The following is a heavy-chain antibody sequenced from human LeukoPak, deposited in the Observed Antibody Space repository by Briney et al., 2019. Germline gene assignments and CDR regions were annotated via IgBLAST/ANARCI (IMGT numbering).Heavy chain of an antibody. CDR3: ARFSGYGGVAY. Sequence: GGSLRLSCAASGFTFSTYAMNWVRQAPGKGLEWVANIKQDGSEKYYVDSVKGRFTVSRDNAKKSLYLQTKSLRAEDTAVYYCARFSGYGGVAYWGQGTLVTVSS. V-gene: IGHV3-7*01. CDR2: IKQDGSEK. J-gene: IGHJ4*02. D-gene: IGHD5-12*01. CDR1: GFTFSTYA.